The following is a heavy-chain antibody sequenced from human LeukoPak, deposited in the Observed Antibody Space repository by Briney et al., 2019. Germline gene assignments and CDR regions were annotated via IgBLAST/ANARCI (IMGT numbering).Heavy chain of an antibody. CDR3: ATGYFDWLLFYN. CDR2: INSDGSST. V-gene: IGHV3-74*01. D-gene: IGHD3-9*01. Sequence: GGSLRLSCAASAFTFSTYGMHWVRQAPGKGLVWVSRINSDGSSTSYADSVKGRFTISRDNAKNTLYLQMNSLRAEDTAVYYCATGYFDWLLFYNWGRGTLVTVSS. J-gene: IGHJ4*02. CDR1: AFTFSTYG.